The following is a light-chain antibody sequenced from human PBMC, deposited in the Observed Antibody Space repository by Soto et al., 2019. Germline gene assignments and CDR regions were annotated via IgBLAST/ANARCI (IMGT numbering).Light chain of an antibody. V-gene: IGLV1-40*01. CDR1: SSNIGAGYD. CDR2: GNS. J-gene: IGLJ2*01. CDR3: QYYDSRLSGVV. Sequence: QSVLTQPPSVAGAPGQRVTISCTGRSSNIGAGYDVHWYQQLPGTAPKLLIYGNSNRPSGVPDRFSGSKSGNSASLAITGLQAEDEADYYCQYYDSRLSGVVFGGGTQLTVL.